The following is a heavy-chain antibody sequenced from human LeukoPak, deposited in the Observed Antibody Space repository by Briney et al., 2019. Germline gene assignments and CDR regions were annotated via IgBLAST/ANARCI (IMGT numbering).Heavy chain of an antibody. CDR3: ARDSLKYYDILTGYYRPYYYYMDV. J-gene: IGHJ6*03. D-gene: IGHD3-9*01. CDR2: IIPIFGTA. CDR1: GYTFTGYY. Sequence: SVKVSCKASGYTFTGYYMHWVRQAPGQGLEWMGGIIPIFGTANYAQKFQGRVTITADESTSTAYMELSSLRSEDTAVYYCARDSLKYYDILTGYYRPYYYYMDVWGKGTTVTVSS. V-gene: IGHV1-69*13.